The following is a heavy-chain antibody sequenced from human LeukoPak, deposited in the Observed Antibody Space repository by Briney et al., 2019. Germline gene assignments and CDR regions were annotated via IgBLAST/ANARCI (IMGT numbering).Heavy chain of an antibody. CDR2: IYPGDSDT. Sequence: GESLEISCKGSGSTFTNYWIGWVRQLPGKGLEWMGIIYPGDSDTRYSPSFQGQVTISADKSINTAYLQWSSLKASDTAMYYCARLPPDSSGWYEIDYWGQGTLVTVSS. J-gene: IGHJ4*02. D-gene: IGHD6-19*01. V-gene: IGHV5-51*01. CDR3: ARLPPDSSGWYEIDY. CDR1: GSTFTNYW.